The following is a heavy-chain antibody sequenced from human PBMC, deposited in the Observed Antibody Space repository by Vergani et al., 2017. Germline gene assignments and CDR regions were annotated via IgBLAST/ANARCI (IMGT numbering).Heavy chain of an antibody. CDR1: GFTFSGYG. V-gene: IGHV4-38-2*01. CDR3: TRHWAVVAANNWFDP. CDR2: IYYSGST. D-gene: IGHD2-15*01. J-gene: IGHJ5*02. Sequence: QVQLVASGGGMVQPGGSLRLSCAGSGFTFSGYGMHWVRQAPGKGLEWIGSIYYSGSTYYNPSLESRVTMSVDTSKSQFSLKLSSVTAADTAVYYCTRHWAVVAANNWFDPWGQGTLVTVSS.